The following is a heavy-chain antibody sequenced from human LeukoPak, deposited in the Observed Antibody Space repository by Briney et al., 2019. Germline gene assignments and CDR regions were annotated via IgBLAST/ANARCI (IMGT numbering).Heavy chain of an antibody. CDR2: ISYDGSNK. CDR1: GFTFSSYA. Sequence: GRSLRLSCAASGFTFSSYAMHWVRQAPGKGLEWVAVISYDGSNKYYADSVKGRFTISRDNSKNTLYLQMNSLRAEDTAVYYCAGVEMEVGGYWGQGTLVTVSS. V-gene: IGHV3-30-3*01. D-gene: IGHD5-24*01. J-gene: IGHJ4*02. CDR3: AGVEMEVGGY.